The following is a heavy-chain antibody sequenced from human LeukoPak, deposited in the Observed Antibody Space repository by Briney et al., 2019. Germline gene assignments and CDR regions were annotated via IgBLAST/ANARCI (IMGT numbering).Heavy chain of an antibody. CDR3: ARMEQQLVRDNWFDP. D-gene: IGHD6-13*01. V-gene: IGHV1-69*04. J-gene: IGHJ5*02. Sequence: ASVKVSCKASGGTFSSYAISWVRQAPGQGLEWMGRIIPIFGIANYAQKFQGRVTITADKSTSTAYMELSSLRSEDTAVYYCARMEQQLVRDNWFDPWGQGTLVTVSS. CDR1: GGTFSSYA. CDR2: IIPIFGIA.